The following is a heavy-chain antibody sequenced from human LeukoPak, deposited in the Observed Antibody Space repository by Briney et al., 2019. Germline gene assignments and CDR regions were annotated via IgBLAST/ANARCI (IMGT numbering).Heavy chain of an antibody. Sequence: GGSLRLSCAASGFTFPNYALSWVRQAPGKGLEWVSVIYSGGSTYYADSVKGRFTISRDNSKNTLYLQMNSLRAEDTAVYYCARPDILTGYYTLDYWGQGTLVTVSS. D-gene: IGHD3-9*01. V-gene: IGHV3-66*01. CDR2: IYSGGST. CDR3: ARPDILTGYYTLDY. CDR1: GFTFPNYA. J-gene: IGHJ4*02.